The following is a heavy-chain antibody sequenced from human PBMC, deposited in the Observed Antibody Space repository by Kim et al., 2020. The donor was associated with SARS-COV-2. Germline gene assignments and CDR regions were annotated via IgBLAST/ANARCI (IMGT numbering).Heavy chain of an antibody. CDR2: ISGSGGST. V-gene: IGHV3-23*01. J-gene: IGHJ4*02. Sequence: GGSLRLSCAASGFTFSSYAMSWVRQAPGKGLEWVSAISGSGGSTYYADSVKGRFTISRDNSKNTLYLQMNSLRAEDTAVYYCAKDLLSIAARKGRHWGPDDPGHWGQGTLVTVSS. D-gene: IGHD6-6*01. CDR3: AKDLLSIAARKGRHWGPDDPGH. CDR1: GFTFSSYA.